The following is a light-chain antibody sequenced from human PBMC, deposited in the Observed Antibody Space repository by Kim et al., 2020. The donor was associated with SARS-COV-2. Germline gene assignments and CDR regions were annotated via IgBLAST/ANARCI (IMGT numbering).Light chain of an antibody. J-gene: IGKJ4*01. CDR2: GAY. CDR1: TSNYSAH. Sequence: LVPGENGPPPRQARTSNYSAHLVWYTQTPAQAPRLHLYGAYSRATGIPDRLSRSVSGTVFTLNLRTIEPEDSAVYYCEQYDTSAYTLGRGTKV. CDR3: EQYDTSAYT. V-gene: IGKV3-20*01.